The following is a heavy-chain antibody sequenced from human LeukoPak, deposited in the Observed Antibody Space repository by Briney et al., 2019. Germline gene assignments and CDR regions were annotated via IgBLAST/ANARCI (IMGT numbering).Heavy chain of an antibody. Sequence: TGGSLRLSCAASGFTFSSYEMNWVRQAPGKGLEWVSYISGSGSTIHYADSVKGRFTVSRDNAKNSLYLQMNSLRVEDTAVYYCARDSGGWYSRFYDWGQGTLVTVSS. D-gene: IGHD6-19*01. J-gene: IGHJ4*02. CDR3: ARDSGGWYSRFYD. V-gene: IGHV3-48*03. CDR2: ISGSGSTI. CDR1: GFTFSSYE.